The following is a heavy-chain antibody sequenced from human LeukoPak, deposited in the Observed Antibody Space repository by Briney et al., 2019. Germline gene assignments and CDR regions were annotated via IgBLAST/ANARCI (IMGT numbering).Heavy chain of an antibody. Sequence: GGSLRLSCAASGFSVSSIYMSWVRQAPGKGLEWVSVIYSGGNTYYADSVKGRFTISRDNSKNTLYLQMNSLRAEDTAVYYCARDVYGSGSYYIDYWGQGTLVTVSS. CDR1: GFSVSSIY. CDR3: ARDVYGSGSYYIDY. V-gene: IGHV3-66*01. CDR2: IYSGGNT. J-gene: IGHJ4*02. D-gene: IGHD3-10*01.